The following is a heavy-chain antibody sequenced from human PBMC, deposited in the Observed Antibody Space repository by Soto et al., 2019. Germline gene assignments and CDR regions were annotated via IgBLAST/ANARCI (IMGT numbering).Heavy chain of an antibody. D-gene: IGHD2-2*02. Sequence: GASVKVSFKASGYTFTGYYMHWVRQAPGQGLEWTGWINPNSGGTNYAQKFQGRVTMTRDTSISTAYMELSRLRSDDTAVYYCARDRKRYCTSTSCYTGNWFDPWGQGTLVTVSS. CDR1: GYTFTGYY. V-gene: IGHV1-2*02. CDR3: ARDRKRYCTSTSCYTGNWFDP. J-gene: IGHJ5*02. CDR2: INPNSGGT.